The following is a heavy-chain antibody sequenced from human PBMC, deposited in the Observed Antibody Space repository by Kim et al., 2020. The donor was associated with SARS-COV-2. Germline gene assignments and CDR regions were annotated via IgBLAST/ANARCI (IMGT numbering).Heavy chain of an antibody. D-gene: IGHD5-12*01. CDR3: ARRRGGYRENWFDP. CDR1: GFTFSSYG. J-gene: IGHJ5*02. Sequence: GGSLRLSCAASGFTFSSYGMHWVRQAPGKGLEWVAVISYDGSNKYYADSGKGRFTISRDNSKNTLYLQMNSLRAEDTAVYYCARRRGGYRENWFDPWGQGALVTVSS. CDR2: ISYDGSNK. V-gene: IGHV3-33*05.